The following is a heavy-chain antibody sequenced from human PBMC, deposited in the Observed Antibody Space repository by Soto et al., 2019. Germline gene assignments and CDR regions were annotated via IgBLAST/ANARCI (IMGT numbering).Heavy chain of an antibody. V-gene: IGHV1-18*01. J-gene: IGHJ6*02. CDR1: GYTFTTFG. Sequence: QVQLVQSGAEVKKPGASVKVSCKASGYTFTTFGISWVRQAPGQGLEWMGWISAYNGYTNYAQKLQGRVTMTTDTSTSTAYMELRSLRSDDTAVYYCARDPTMFVVVQNYGMDVWGQGTTVTVSS. D-gene: IGHD3-3*01. CDR3: ARDPTMFVVVQNYGMDV. CDR2: ISAYNGYT.